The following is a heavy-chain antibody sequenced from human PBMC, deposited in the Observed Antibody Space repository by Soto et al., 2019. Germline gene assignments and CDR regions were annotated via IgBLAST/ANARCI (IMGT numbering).Heavy chain of an antibody. Sequence: ASVNVYWKAAGYAFTGYYMHLVRQAPGQGLEWMGWINPNSGGTNYAQKFQGWVTMTRDTSISTAYMELSRLRSDDTAVYYCARDAFALYYDFWSGYFSGMDVWGQGTTVTVSS. D-gene: IGHD3-3*01. V-gene: IGHV1-2*04. CDR1: GYAFTGYY. J-gene: IGHJ6*02. CDR2: INPNSGGT. CDR3: ARDAFALYYDFWSGYFSGMDV.